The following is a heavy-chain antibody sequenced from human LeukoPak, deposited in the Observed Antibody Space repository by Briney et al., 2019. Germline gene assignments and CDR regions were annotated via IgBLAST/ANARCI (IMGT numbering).Heavy chain of an antibody. Sequence: ASVKVSCKASGYTFTGYFLHCVRRAPGQGFEWMGWINPNSGDTSYTQTFQGRVTMTRHTSISTAYMGLSSLRSDDTAVYYCARAQSLTAPAGTFANSWGQGTLVTVSS. J-gene: IGHJ4*02. CDR3: ARAQSLTAPAGTFANS. CDR1: GYTFTGYF. V-gene: IGHV1-2*02. CDR2: INPNSGDT. D-gene: IGHD6-13*01.